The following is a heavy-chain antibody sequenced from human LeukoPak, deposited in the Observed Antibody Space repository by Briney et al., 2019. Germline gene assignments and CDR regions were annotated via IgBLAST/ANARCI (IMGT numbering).Heavy chain of an antibody. Sequence: GGSLRLSCSASGFSFNMYWMSWVRQAPGKGLEWVANIKHDGSEKYYVDSVKGRFTISRDDAKNSVYLQMNSLRAEDTAVYYCAREGPMYYYDSSDYYGMDVWGQGTTVTVSS. D-gene: IGHD3-22*01. V-gene: IGHV3-7*01. J-gene: IGHJ6*02. CDR2: IKHDGSEK. CDR1: GFSFNMYW. CDR3: AREGPMYYYDSSDYYGMDV.